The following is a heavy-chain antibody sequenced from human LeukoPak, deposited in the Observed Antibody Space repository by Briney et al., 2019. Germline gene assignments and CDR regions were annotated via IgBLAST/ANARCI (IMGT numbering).Heavy chain of an antibody. D-gene: IGHD3-22*01. CDR3: ARYFYDSSGSSSDAYDI. Sequence: ASVKVSCKASGYTFTSYYMHWVGQAPGQGLEWMGWINPNSGGTNYAQRFQGRVTMTRDTSISTAYMELSRLRSDDSAVYYCARYFYDSSGSSSDAYDIWGQGTMVTVSS. J-gene: IGHJ3*02. CDR2: INPNSGGT. CDR1: GYTFTSYY. V-gene: IGHV1-2*02.